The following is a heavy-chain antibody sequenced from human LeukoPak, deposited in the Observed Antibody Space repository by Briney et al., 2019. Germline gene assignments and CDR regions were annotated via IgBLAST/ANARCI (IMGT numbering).Heavy chain of an antibody. Sequence: SQTLSLTCTVSGGSISSGGYYWSWIRQHPGKGLERIGYIYYSGSTYYNPSLMSRVTISVDTSENQFYLKLRSVTGADRAVYYCETLGGAFDLWGQGTMVSVSS. D-gene: IGHD2-15*01. V-gene: IGHV4-31*03. CDR3: ETLGGAFDL. J-gene: IGHJ3*01. CDR1: GGSISSGGYY. CDR2: IYYSGST.